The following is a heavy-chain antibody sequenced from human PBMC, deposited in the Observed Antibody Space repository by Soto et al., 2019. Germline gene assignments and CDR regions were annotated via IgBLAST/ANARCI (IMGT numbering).Heavy chain of an antibody. Sequence: EVQLVESGGGLVQPGGSLRLSCAASGFTVSSNYMSWVRQAPGKGLEWVSVIYSGGSTYYADSVKGRFTISRHNSKNTLYLQMNSLSDEHTAVYYCARDSRDGSSWYGSFDYWGQGTLVTVSS. V-gene: IGHV3-53*04. J-gene: IGHJ4*02. CDR3: ARDSRDGSSWYGSFDY. CDR1: GFTVSSNY. D-gene: IGHD6-13*01. CDR2: IYSGGST.